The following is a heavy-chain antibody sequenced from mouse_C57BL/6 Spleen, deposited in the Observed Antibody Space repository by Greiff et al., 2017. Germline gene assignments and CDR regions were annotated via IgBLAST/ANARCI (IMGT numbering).Heavy chain of an antibody. CDR3: ARDPTTAFDY. J-gene: IGHJ2*01. Sequence: EVQLVESGPGLVKPSQSLSLTCSVTGYSITSGYYWNWIRQFPGNKLEWMGYISYDGSNNYNPSLKNRISITRDTSKNQFFLKLNSVTTEDTATYYCARDPTTAFDYWGQGTTLTVSS. CDR1: GYSITSGYY. V-gene: IGHV3-6*01. D-gene: IGHD1-2*01. CDR2: ISYDGSN.